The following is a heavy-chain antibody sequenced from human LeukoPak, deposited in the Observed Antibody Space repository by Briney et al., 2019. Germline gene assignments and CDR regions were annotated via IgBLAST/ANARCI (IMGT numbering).Heavy chain of an antibody. V-gene: IGHV4-39*07. J-gene: IGHJ4*02. Sequence: PSETLSLTCTVSGGSISSSSYYWDWIRQPPGKGLEWIGNIYYGGSTYYNPSLMSRVTISVDTSKNQFSLKLSSVTAADTAVYYCAREGRYNWNDGVDYWGQGTLVTVSS. CDR3: AREGRYNWNDGVDY. CDR1: GGSISSSSYY. D-gene: IGHD1-1*01. CDR2: IYYGGST.